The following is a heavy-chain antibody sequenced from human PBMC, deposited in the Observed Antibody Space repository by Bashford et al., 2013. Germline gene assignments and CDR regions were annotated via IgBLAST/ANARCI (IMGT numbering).Heavy chain of an antibody. V-gene: IGHV3-33*01. D-gene: IGHD1-26*01. CDR3: ARDGRSGSYYFDY. Sequence: VRQAPGKGLEWVAVIWYDGSNKYYADSVKGRFTISRDNSKNTLYLQMNSLRAEDTAVYYCARDGRSGSYYFDYWGQGTLVTVSS. J-gene: IGHJ4*02. CDR2: IWYDGSNK.